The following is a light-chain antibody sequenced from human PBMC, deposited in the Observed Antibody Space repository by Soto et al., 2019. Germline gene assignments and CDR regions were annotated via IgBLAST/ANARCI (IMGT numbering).Light chain of an antibody. J-gene: IGKJ1*01. Sequence: DIQMTQSPSTVSASVGDRITITCRASQRISTWLAWYQHRPGRAPKLLIYDASNLESGVPSRFSGRGSGTEFTLTITSLQPDDFATYYCQQYDSHQWSFVQGTKVE. CDR3: QQYDSHQWS. CDR2: DAS. CDR1: QRISTW. V-gene: IGKV1-5*01.